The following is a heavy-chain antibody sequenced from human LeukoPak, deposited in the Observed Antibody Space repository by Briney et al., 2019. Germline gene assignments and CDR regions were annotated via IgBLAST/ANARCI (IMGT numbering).Heavy chain of an antibody. Sequence: GGSLRLSCAASRFTFSSYAMSWVRQAPGKGLEWVSAISGGGGSTYYADSVKGRFTISRDNSKNTLYLQMNSLRAEDAAVYYCAKDRVVGTTRDFDYWGQGTLVTVSS. D-gene: IGHD1-26*01. CDR3: AKDRVVGTTRDFDY. V-gene: IGHV3-23*01. CDR2: ISGGGGST. J-gene: IGHJ4*02. CDR1: RFTFSSYA.